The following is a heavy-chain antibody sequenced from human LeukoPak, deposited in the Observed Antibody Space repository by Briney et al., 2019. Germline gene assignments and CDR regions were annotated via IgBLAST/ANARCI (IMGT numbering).Heavy chain of an antibody. CDR3: ARDRKRYSSGWEANDY. V-gene: IGHV3-21*01. CDR2: ISSSSSYI. Sequence: PGGSLRLSXAASGFTFSSYSMNWVRQAPGKGLEWVSSISSSSSYIYYADSVKGRFTISRDNAKNSLYLQMNSLRAEDTAVYYCARDRKRYSSGWEANDYWGQGTLVTVSS. D-gene: IGHD6-19*01. CDR1: GFTFSSYS. J-gene: IGHJ4*02.